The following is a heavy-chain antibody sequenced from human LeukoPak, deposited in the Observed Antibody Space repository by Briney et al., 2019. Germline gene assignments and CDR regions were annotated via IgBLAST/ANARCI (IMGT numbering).Heavy chain of an antibody. Sequence: GGSLRLSCAASAFSLNAYNMNWVRQAPGKGLEWVSSISSSNTYIYYADSVKGRFTISRDNAKNSLYLQMNSLRAEDTAVYYCARDQHDFWSGYRDYMDVWGKGTTVTVSS. CDR3: ARDQHDFWSGYRDYMDV. CDR1: AFSLNAYN. D-gene: IGHD3-3*01. J-gene: IGHJ6*03. CDR2: ISSSNTYI. V-gene: IGHV3-21*01.